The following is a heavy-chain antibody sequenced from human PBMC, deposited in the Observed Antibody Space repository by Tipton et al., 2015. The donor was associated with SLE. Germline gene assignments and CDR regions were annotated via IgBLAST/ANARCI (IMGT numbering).Heavy chain of an antibody. CDR3: ARDQDSSGWYRGDY. D-gene: IGHD6-19*01. CDR2: FIPLFGAP. V-gene: IGHV1-69*01. CDR1: GGTFSSQA. Sequence: QLVQSGAEVKKPGSSVRVSCKASGGTFSSQAISWVRQAPGQGLEWMGGFIPLFGAPGYGQKFQGRLKITADESTATAHMELNSLTQEDTAVYYCARDQDSSGWYRGDYWGQGTLVTVSS. J-gene: IGHJ4*02.